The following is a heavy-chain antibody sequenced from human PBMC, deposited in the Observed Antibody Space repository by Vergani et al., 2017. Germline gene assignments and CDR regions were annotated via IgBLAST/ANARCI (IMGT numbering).Heavy chain of an antibody. CDR1: GGSISSYY. CDR3: ARHGDYYDSSGPAAY. D-gene: IGHD3-22*01. Sequence: QVQLQESGPGLVKPSETLSLTCTVSGGSISSYYWSWIRQPPGKGLEWIGSIYHSGSTYYNPSLKSRVTISVDTSKNQFSLKLSSVTAADTAVYYCARHGDYYDSSGPAAYWGQGTLVTVSS. V-gene: IGHV4-59*08. CDR2: IYHSGST. J-gene: IGHJ4*02.